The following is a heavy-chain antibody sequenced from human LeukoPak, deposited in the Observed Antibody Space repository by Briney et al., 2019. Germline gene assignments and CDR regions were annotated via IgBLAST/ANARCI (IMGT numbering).Heavy chain of an antibody. Sequence: GGSLRLSCAASGFTFSDYYMSWIRQAPGKGLEWVSYISSSGSTIYYAGSVKGRFTISRDNAKNSLYLQMNSLRAEDTAVYYCARVSFKELWFGELSYYFDYWGQGTLVTVS. CDR3: ARVSFKELWFGELSYYFDY. V-gene: IGHV3-11*01. CDR1: GFTFSDYY. J-gene: IGHJ4*02. D-gene: IGHD3-10*01. CDR2: ISSSGSTI.